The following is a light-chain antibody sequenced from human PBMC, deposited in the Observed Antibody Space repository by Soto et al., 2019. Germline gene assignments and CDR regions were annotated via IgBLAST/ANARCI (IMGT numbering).Light chain of an antibody. CDR1: SSDDGGYNY. CDR3: SSYTSSSTLVV. CDR2: EVS. Sequence: QSALTRPASVSGSPGQSITISCTGTSSDDGGYNYVSWYQQHPGKAPKLMIYEVSNRPSGVSNRFSGSKSGNTASLTISGLQAEDEADYYCSSYTSSSTLVVFGGGTKLTVL. J-gene: IGLJ2*01. V-gene: IGLV2-14*01.